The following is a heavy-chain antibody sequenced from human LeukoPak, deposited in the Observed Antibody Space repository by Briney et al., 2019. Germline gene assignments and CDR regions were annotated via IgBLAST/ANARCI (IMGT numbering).Heavy chain of an antibody. J-gene: IGHJ4*02. V-gene: IGHV1-2*02. CDR3: ARYSGYDPFDY. Sequence: EASVKVSCKASGYTFTGYYMHWMRQAPGQGLEWMGWINPNSGGTNYAQKFQGRVTMTRDTSISTAYMELSRLRSDDTAVYYCARYSGYDPFDYWGQGTLVTVSS. CDR2: INPNSGGT. CDR1: GYTFTGYY. D-gene: IGHD5-12*01.